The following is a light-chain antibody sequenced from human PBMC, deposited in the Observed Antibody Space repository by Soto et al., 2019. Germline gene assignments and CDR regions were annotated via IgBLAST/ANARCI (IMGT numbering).Light chain of an antibody. CDR1: QGVIGY. V-gene: IGKV1-27*01. Sequence: DIQMTQSPSSLSASVGDRVTISCRASQGVIGYLALYQQKPGSVPELLIYAAFTLQSGIPCRFRGSGSGTDFTLTISSLQSEDFAAYYCQKYNNFPITFGHGTKLEIK. CDR3: QKYNNFPIT. J-gene: IGKJ2*01. CDR2: AAF.